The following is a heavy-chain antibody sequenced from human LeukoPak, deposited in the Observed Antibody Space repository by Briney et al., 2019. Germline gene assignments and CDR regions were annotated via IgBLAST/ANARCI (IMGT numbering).Heavy chain of an antibody. CDR1: GGTFSSYA. D-gene: IGHD3-10*01. J-gene: IGHJ5*02. CDR3: AREGPTMVRGVPNWFDP. V-gene: IGHV1-69*04. Sequence: ASVKVSCKASGGTFSSYAISWVRQAPGQGLEWMGRIIPILGIANYAQKFQGRVTITADKSTSTAYMELSSLRSEDTAVYYCAREGPTMVRGVPNWFDPWGQGTLVTVSS. CDR2: IIPILGIA.